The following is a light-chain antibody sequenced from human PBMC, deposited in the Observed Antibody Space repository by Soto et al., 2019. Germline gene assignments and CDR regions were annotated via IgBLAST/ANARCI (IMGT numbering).Light chain of an antibody. CDR3: QVWDSSTAVV. CDR1: NIGSKN. J-gene: IGLJ2*01. CDR2: RDS. V-gene: IGLV3-9*01. Sequence: YELTQPLSVSVALGQTARITCGGNNIGSKNVHWYQQKPGQAPVLVIYRDSNRPSGIPERFSGSNSGNTATLTISRAQAGDEADYYCQVWDSSTAVVFGGGTKVTVL.